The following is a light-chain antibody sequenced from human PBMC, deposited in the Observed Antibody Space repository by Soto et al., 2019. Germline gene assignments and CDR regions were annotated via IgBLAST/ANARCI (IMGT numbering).Light chain of an antibody. CDR1: QSVSSN. CDR3: QHYNTWAGT. J-gene: IGKJ1*01. CDR2: GAS. V-gene: IGKV3-15*01. Sequence: VIKQSQSTLSLAPLDRPTLPCMASQSVSSNLAWYQQKPGQAPRLLIYGASTRATGIPARFSGSGSGTEFTLTFSSLRAEDFALYYCQHYNTWAGTVGRGTKVDIK.